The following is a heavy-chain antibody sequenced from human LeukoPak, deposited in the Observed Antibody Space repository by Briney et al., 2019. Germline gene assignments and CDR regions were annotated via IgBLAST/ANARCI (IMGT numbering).Heavy chain of an antibody. D-gene: IGHD2-15*01. J-gene: IGHJ5*02. CDR1: GYTFTSYG. CDR2: ISAYNGNT. Sequence: ASVKVSCKASGYTFTSYGISWVRQAPGQGLEWMGWISAYNGNTNYAQKLQGRVTMTTDTSTSTAYMELRSLRSDDTAVYYCARVAPQEVVDGRYTANDYNWFDPWGQGTLVTVSS. V-gene: IGHV1-18*01. CDR3: ARVAPQEVVDGRYTANDYNWFDP.